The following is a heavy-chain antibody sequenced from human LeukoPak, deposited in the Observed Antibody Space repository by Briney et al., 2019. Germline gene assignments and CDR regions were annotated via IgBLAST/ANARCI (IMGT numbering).Heavy chain of an antibody. CDR1: GFTFDDYA. V-gene: IGHV3-9*01. J-gene: IGHJ5*02. Sequence: GRSLRLSCAASGFTFDDYAMRWVRQVPGKGLEWVSGISWNSGRIGYADSVKGRFTISRDNAKNSLYLQMDSLRVEDTALYYCAKGPDSTGYYYRDNWFDPWGQGTLVTVSS. CDR2: ISWNSGRI. CDR3: AKGPDSTGYYYRDNWFDP. D-gene: IGHD3-22*01.